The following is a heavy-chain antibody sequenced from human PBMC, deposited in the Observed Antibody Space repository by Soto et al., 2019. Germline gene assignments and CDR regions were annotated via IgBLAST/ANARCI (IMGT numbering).Heavy chain of an antibody. Sequence: PGGSLRLSCAASGFTFNNAWMSWVRQAPGKGLEWVGRIKSKTDGGTTDYAAPVKGRFTISGDDSKNMLYLQMNSLKTEDTAVYSCTTGLGQQLVPFDYWGQGTLVTVSS. J-gene: IGHJ4*02. V-gene: IGHV3-15*01. CDR3: TTGLGQQLVPFDY. D-gene: IGHD6-13*01. CDR2: IKSKTDGGTT. CDR1: GFTFNNAW.